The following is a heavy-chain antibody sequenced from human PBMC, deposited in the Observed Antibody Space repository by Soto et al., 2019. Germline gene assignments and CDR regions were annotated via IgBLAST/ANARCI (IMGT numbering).Heavy chain of an antibody. CDR2: NNPRTGST. CDR1: GYSFTNYC. CDR3: ARDGELIPASWHYDI. Sequence: QVQLVQSGADVKKPGTSVKVSCKAAGYSFTNYCMYWVRQAPGQGLEWMGMNNPRTGSTRYAQKFQDRVTLTRHTSTTPVYMELNTLISTDTAVYYCARDGELIPASWHYDIWGTGTLVTVSS. J-gene: IGHJ2*01. V-gene: IGHV1-46*01. D-gene: IGHD1-7*01.